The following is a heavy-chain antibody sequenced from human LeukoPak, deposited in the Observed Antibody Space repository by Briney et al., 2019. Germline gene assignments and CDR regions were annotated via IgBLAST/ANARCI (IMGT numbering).Heavy chain of an antibody. CDR1: GYTFTTYY. J-gene: IGHJ3*02. CDR2: IIPIFGTS. Sequence: SVKVSCKASGYTFTTYYMHWVRQAPGQGLEWMGGIIPIFGTSNYAQKFQGRVTISADESTSTAYMELRSLRSEDTAVYYCMRGRDAYKSNTFDIWGQGTMVTVSS. CDR3: MRGRDAYKSNTFDI. V-gene: IGHV1-69*13. D-gene: IGHD5-24*01.